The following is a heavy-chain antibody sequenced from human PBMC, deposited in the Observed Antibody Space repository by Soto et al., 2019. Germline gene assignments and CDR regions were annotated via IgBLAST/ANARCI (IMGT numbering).Heavy chain of an antibody. CDR3: ARDTDTILPEDHYYGMDV. D-gene: IGHD3-3*01. V-gene: IGHV1-18*01. J-gene: IGHJ6*02. CDR2: ISAYNGNT. CDR1: GYTFTSYG. Sequence: QVQLVQSGAEVKKPGASVKVSCKASGYTFTSYGISWVRQAPGQGLEWMGWISAYNGNTNYAQKLQGRVTMTTDTATSTAYMELRSLRSDDTAVYYCARDTDTILPEDHYYGMDVWGQGTTVTVSS.